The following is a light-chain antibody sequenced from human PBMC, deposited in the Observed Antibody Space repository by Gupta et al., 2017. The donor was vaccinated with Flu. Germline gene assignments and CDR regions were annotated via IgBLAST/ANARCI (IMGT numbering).Light chain of an antibody. J-gene: IGLJ2*01. CDR1: SRDVGGYDY. Sequence: IACTGTSRDVGGYDYVSWYQQHPGKAPKLMIYDDSERHSGVSNRFSGSKSGNTASLTISGLQAEDEADYYCNSYSSSSTFMVFGGGTKLTVL. CDR2: DDS. CDR3: NSYSSSSTFMV. V-gene: IGLV2-14*03.